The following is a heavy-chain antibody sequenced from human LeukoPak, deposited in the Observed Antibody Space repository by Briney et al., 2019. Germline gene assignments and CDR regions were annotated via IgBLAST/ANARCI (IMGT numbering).Heavy chain of an antibody. CDR1: GFTFNNYA. CDR2: ISGSGDTT. CDR3: AKELTTERTPGVDS. Sequence: GGSLRLSCAASGFTFNNYAMSWVRQGPGTGLEWVSAISGSGDTTFYADSVKGRFTISRDNSKKTLYLQVNSLRAEDTAVYFCAKELTTERTPGVDSWGQGTLVTVSS. D-gene: IGHD4-17*01. V-gene: IGHV3-23*01. J-gene: IGHJ4*02.